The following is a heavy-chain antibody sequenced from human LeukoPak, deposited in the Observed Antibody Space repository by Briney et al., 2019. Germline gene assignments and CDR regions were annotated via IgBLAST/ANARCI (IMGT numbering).Heavy chain of an antibody. CDR2: INHSGSS. V-gene: IGHV4-34*01. D-gene: IGHD6-6*01. CDR3: ARGRGLSIAARTLAYYYFDY. J-gene: IGHJ4*02. CDR1: GGSFSGYH. Sequence: SETLSLTCAVYGGSFSGYHWSWIRQPPGKGLEWIGEINHSGSSNYNPSLKSRVTILVDTSKNQFSLKLSPVTAADTAVYYCARGRGLSIAARTLAYYYFDYWGQGTLVTVSS.